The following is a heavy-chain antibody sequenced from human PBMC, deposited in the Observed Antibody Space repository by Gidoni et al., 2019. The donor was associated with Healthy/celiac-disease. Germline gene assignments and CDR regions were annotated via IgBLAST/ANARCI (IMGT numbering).Heavy chain of an antibody. Sequence: STYYNPSLKSRVTISVDTSKNQFSLKLSSVTAADTAVYYCARLLRFLEWDYYYGMDVWGQGTTVTVSS. J-gene: IGHJ6*02. CDR2: ST. V-gene: IGHV4-39*01. CDR3: ARLLRFLEWDYYYGMDV. D-gene: IGHD3-3*01.